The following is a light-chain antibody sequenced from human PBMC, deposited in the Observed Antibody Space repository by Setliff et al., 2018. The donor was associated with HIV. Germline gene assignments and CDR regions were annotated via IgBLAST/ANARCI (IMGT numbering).Light chain of an antibody. V-gene: IGLV2-23*01. CDR1: SSDIGRYNL. J-gene: IGLJ1*01. CDR2: PAT. Sequence: SALTQPASVSGSPGQSITISCTGTSSDIGRYNLVSWYQQYPGKAPKLMIYPATKRPSGVSNRFSGSKSGNTAYLTISGLQAEDEADYYCCSNTGSNTYVFGSGTKVTVL. CDR3: CSNTGSNTYV.